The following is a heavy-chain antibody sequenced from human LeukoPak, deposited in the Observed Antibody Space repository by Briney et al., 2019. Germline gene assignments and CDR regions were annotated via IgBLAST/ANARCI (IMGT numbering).Heavy chain of an antibody. V-gene: IGHV3-9*01. CDR1: GFTFSSYG. D-gene: IGHD6-13*01. J-gene: IGHJ3*02. CDR2: ISWNSGSI. Sequence: GGSLRLSCAASGFTFSSYGMNWVRQAPGKGLEWVSGISWNSGSIGYADSVKGRFTISRDNAKNSLYLQMNSLRAEDTALYYCAKFGIAADAFDIWGQGTMVTVSS. CDR3: AKFGIAADAFDI.